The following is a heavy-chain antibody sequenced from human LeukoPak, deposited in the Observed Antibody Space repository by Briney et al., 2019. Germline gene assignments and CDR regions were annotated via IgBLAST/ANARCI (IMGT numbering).Heavy chain of an antibody. V-gene: IGHV4-59*01. J-gene: IGHJ5*02. CDR1: VGSISSYY. Sequence: KPSETLSLTCTVSVGSISSYYWRWIRQPPGKGLEWIGYIYYSGSTNYNPSLKSRVTISVDTSKNQFSLKLSSVTAADTAVYYCARVAAAAGIINWFDPWGQGTLVTVSS. CDR2: IYYSGST. D-gene: IGHD6-13*01. CDR3: ARVAAAAGIINWFDP.